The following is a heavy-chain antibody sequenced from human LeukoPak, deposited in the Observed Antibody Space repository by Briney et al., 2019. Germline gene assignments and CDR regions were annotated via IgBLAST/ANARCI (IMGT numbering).Heavy chain of an antibody. D-gene: IGHD5-12*01. CDR3: AKDRGYDYGHLDY. Sequence: GGSLRLSCAASGFTFSSYGMSWGRQAPGRGLEWVSAISGSGGSTYYADSVKGRFTISRDNTKNTLYLQMNSLRAEDTAVYYCAKDRGYDYGHLDYWGQGTLVTVSS. V-gene: IGHV3-23*01. CDR1: GFTFSSYG. J-gene: IGHJ4*02. CDR2: ISGSGGST.